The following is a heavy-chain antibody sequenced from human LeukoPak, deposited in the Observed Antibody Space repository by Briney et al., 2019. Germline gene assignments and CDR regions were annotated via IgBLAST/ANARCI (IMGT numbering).Heavy chain of an antibody. CDR3: ARGQLEGLLFD. CDR2: IYDSGST. V-gene: IGHV4-59*01. Sequence: SETLSLTCTVSGGYISSYYWSWIRQPPGKGLEWIGYIYDSGSTNYNPSLKSRVTISVDTSKNQFSLKLSSVTAADTAVYYCARGQLEGLLFDWGQGTLVTVSS. J-gene: IGHJ4*02. D-gene: IGHD3-3*01. CDR1: GGYISSYY.